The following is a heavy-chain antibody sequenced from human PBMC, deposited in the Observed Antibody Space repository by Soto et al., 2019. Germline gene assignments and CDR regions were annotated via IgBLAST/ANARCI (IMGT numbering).Heavy chain of an antibody. D-gene: IGHD3-22*01. J-gene: IGHJ4*02. V-gene: IGHV3-48*01. CDR2: ISSASSTI. CDR1: GFTVSSYS. Sequence: EVQLVEPGGGLVQPGGSLRLSCAASGFTVSSYSMNWVRQAPGKGLGWVSYISSASSTIYYADSVEGRFATSRDNAKNSLFQQMNSLRAEDTAVYYCASGNLGGYFFLYWGQGTLVTVSS. CDR3: ASGNLGGYFFLY.